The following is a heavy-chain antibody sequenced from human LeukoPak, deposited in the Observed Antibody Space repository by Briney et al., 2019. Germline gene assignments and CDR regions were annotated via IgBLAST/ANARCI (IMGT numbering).Heavy chain of an antibody. V-gene: IGHV4-34*01. CDR2: INHSGST. D-gene: IGHD3-10*01. CDR1: GGSFSGYY. J-gene: IGHJ4*02. CDR3: ARFLPPMVRGVIRRGRYFDY. Sequence: SETLSLTCAVYGGSFSGYYWSWIRQPPGKGLEWIGEINHSGSTNYNPSLTSRVTISVDTSKNQFSLKLSSVTAADTAVYYCARFLPPMVRGVIRRGRYFDYWGQGTLVTVSS.